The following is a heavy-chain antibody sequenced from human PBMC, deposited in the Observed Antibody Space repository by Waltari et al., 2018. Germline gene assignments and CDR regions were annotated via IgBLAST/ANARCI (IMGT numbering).Heavy chain of an antibody. Sequence: QVRLEQWGAGLLKPSRTLSLTCDVHAGSLSDYFWIWSRQSPGKGRGGMGGMXXXXXRGRPKCTRSRRRRVTRPLGSSKSQISLMLRSWTAADTAFYYCALGRRESVWVSDLLYYHFYGMDVWGQGTTVTVSS. CDR2: MXXXXXRGRP. D-gene: IGHD3-10*01. J-gene: IGHJ6*02. V-gene: IGHV4-34*01. CDR3: ALGRRESVWVSDLLYYHFYGMDV. CDR1: AGSLSDYF.